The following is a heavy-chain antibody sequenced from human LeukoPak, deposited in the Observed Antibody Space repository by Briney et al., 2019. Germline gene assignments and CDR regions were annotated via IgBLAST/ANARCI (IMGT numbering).Heavy chain of an antibody. Sequence: GGALRLSCPASGCTFSGYGRHWVGQAPGKGLEGLAGISDIGSKKSYADSVKGRFTISRDNSKNTLFLQMNSLRPEDTAVYYCAKEYDSGWTSFDYWGRGTVVTVSS. J-gene: IGHJ4*02. CDR1: GCTFSGYG. V-gene: IGHV3-30*18. CDR3: AKEYDSGWTSFDY. D-gene: IGHD6-19*01. CDR2: ISDIGSKK.